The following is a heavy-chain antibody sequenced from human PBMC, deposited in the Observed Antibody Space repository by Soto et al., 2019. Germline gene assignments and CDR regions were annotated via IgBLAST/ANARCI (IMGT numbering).Heavy chain of an antibody. Sequence: QVQLVESGGGVVQPGKSLRVSCTASGFPFSAYAMQWVRQAPGKGLEWVAVVSSEGGRQFYADSVKGRFTISRDNSNNLLYLEMSHLTSEDAAIYYCVRENYYGGHVIGSLDLWGRGTLVSVSS. CDR2: VSSEGGRQ. CDR1: GFPFSAYA. J-gene: IGHJ2*01. CDR3: VRENYYGGHVIGSLDL. D-gene: IGHD3-22*01. V-gene: IGHV3-30-3*01.